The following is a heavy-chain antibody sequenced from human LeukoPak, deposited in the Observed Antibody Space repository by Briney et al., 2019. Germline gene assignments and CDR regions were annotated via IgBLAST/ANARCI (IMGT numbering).Heavy chain of an antibody. CDR1: EFTVSSNY. D-gene: IGHD3-22*01. Sequence: GGSLRLSCAASEFTVSSNYMSWVRQAPGKGLEWVSVICSDGYTYYADSVKGRFTISRDNPKNMLYLQMSSLRAEDTAVYYCAILGDSSGYYHDAFDIWGQGTMVTVSS. J-gene: IGHJ3*02. CDR3: AILGDSSGYYHDAFDI. CDR2: ICSDGYT. V-gene: IGHV3-66*01.